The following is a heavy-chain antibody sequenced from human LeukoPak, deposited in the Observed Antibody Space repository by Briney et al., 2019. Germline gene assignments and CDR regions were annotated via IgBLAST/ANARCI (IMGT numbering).Heavy chain of an antibody. J-gene: IGHJ4*02. CDR3: ARDFDPYDYGGNPFDY. V-gene: IGHV1-8*02. CDR1: GYTFTSYD. Sequence: ASVKVSCKASGYTFTSYDINWVRQATGQGLEWMGWMNPNSGNTGYAQKLQGRVTMTTDTSTSTAYMELRSLRSDDTAVYYCARDFDPYDYGGNPFDYWGQGTLVTVSS. CDR2: MNPNSGNT. D-gene: IGHD4-23*01.